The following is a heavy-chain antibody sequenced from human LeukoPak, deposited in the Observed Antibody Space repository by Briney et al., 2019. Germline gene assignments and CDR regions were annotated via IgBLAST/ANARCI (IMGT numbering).Heavy chain of an antibody. V-gene: IGHV4-59*01. CDR3: ASGDVEMATILDY. J-gene: IGHJ4*02. D-gene: IGHD5-12*01. Sequence: SETLSLTCTVSGGSISSYYWSWIRQPPGKGLEWIGYIYYSGSTNYNPSLKSRVTISVDTSKNQFSLKLSSVTAADTAVYYCASGDVEMATILDYWGQGTLVTVSS. CDR1: GGSISSYY. CDR2: IYYSGST.